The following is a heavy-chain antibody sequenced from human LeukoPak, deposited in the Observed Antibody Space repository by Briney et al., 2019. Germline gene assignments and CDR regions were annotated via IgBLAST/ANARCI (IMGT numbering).Heavy chain of an antibody. V-gene: IGHV3-33*08. D-gene: IGHD3-3*01. CDR2: IWYDGSNK. J-gene: IGHJ6*02. Sequence: GGSLRLSCAASGFTFSDHYMDWVRQAPGKGLEWVAVIWYDGSNKYYADSVKGRFTISRDNSKNTLYLQMNSLRAEDTAVYYCARDGAIFGVGDVWGQGTTVTVSS. CDR1: GFTFSDHY. CDR3: ARDGAIFGVGDV.